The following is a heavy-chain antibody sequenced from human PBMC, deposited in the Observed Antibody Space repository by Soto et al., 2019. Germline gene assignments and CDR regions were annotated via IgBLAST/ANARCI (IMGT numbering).Heavy chain of an antibody. J-gene: IGHJ2*01. V-gene: IGHV2-5*02. D-gene: IGHD3-22*01. CDR1: GFSLSTSGVG. CDR2: IYWDDDK. CDR3: AHTTDYYDSSAHHTLWYFDL. Sequence: QITLKESGPTLVKPTQTLTLTCTFSGFSLSTSGVGVGWIRQPPGKALEWLALIYWDDDKGYSPSLKSRLTITKETSKHQVGRTMSNMDPADTATYYCAHTTDYYDSSAHHTLWYFDLWGRGTLVTVSS.